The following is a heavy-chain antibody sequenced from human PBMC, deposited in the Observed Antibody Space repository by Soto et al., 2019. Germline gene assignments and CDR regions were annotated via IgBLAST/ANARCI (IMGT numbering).Heavy chain of an antibody. Sequence: TSETLSLTCTVSGGSLSSYYWTRIRQSPGKGLEWIGYVYFSGNTNYNPSLKSRVAISIDTSKNQFSLRLASVTAADTAFYYCGSVRPSGYVLSWGQGTLVTVSS. D-gene: IGHD6-25*01. CDR2: VYFSGNT. V-gene: IGHV4-59*01. CDR1: GGSLSSYY. J-gene: IGHJ5*02. CDR3: GSVRPSGYVLS.